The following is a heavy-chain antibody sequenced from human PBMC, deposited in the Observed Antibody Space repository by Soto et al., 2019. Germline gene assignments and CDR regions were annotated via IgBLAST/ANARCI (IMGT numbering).Heavy chain of an antibody. V-gene: IGHV1-18*04. CDR1: GYSFTSYV. D-gene: IGHD3-22*01. CDR2: ISGHNGNT. CDR3: ARHRFNYYDDTVYYYFDY. Sequence: ASVKVSCKASGYSFTSYVISWVLQAPGQGPEWMGWISGHNGNTNHPQSLQGRVTMTTDTSRNTAYMELRSLRSDDTAVYYCARHRFNYYDDTVYYYFDYWGQGTRVTASS. J-gene: IGHJ4*02.